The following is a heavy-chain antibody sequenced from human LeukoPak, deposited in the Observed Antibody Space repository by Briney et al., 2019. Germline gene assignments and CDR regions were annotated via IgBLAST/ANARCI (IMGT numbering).Heavy chain of an antibody. CDR1: GYTFTTYS. Sequence: ASVKVSCKASGYTFTTYSMHWVRQAPGQGLEWMGWISAYNGNTNYAQKLQGRVTMTTDTSTSTAYMELRSLRSDDTAVYYCARGSLSWFDPWGQGTLVTVSS. CDR3: ARGSLSWFDP. J-gene: IGHJ5*02. D-gene: IGHD3-16*01. CDR2: ISAYNGNT. V-gene: IGHV1-18*04.